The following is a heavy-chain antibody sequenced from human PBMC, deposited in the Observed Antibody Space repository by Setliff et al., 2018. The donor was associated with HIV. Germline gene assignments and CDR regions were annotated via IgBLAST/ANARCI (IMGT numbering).Heavy chain of an antibody. Sequence: PGGSLRLSCVGSGFTFSDYVMYWVRQAPGKGLEWVTVMSYDGGHESYAASVKGRFTISRDNSKNTLYLEMNRLRIDDTAVYYCARLSRPRLPTAGPYFLDSWGQGTLVTVSS. J-gene: IGHJ4*02. CDR3: ARLSRPRLPTAGPYFLDS. CDR1: GFTFSDYV. D-gene: IGHD5-12*01. V-gene: IGHV3-30*03. CDR2: MSYDGGHE.